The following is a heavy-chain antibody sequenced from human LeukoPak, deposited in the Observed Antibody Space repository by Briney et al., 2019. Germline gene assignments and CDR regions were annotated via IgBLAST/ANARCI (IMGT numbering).Heavy chain of an antibody. D-gene: IGHD5-12*01. Sequence: GGSLRLSCVASGYPFSDYYMSWIRQAPGKGLEWVSYISGDGDNIYYGDSVKGRFTISRDNAKSSLYLQMNSLRAEDTAVYYCARSGTVAKFDYWGQGTLVTVSS. J-gene: IGHJ4*02. CDR1: GYPFSDYY. CDR3: ARSGTVAKFDY. V-gene: IGHV3-11*04. CDR2: ISGDGDNI.